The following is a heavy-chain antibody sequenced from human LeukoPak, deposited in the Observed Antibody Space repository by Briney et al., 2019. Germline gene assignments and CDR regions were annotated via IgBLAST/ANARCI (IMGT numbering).Heavy chain of an antibody. J-gene: IGHJ4*02. CDR2: IYTSGST. D-gene: IGHD3-22*01. CDR3: AASYSSGYYYY. Sequence: SETLSLTXTVSGGSISSGSYYWSGIRQPAGKGLEWIGRIYTSGSTNYNPSLKSRATMSVDTSKNQFSLKLSSVTAADTAVYYYAASYSSGYYYYWGQGTLVTVSS. CDR1: GGSISSGSYY. V-gene: IGHV4-61*02.